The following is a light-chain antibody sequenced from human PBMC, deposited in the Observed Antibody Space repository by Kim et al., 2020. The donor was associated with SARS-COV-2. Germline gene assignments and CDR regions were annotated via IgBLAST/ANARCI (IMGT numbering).Light chain of an antibody. CDR2: LGS. Sequence: IVMTQSPLSLPVTPGEPASISCRSSQSLLHRNGKNYLDWYLQKPGQSPQLLIYLGSERASGVPDRFSGSGSGTYFTLKISRVEAEDVVVYYCMQSLQSTWTFGQGTKVDIK. V-gene: IGKV2-28*01. CDR1: QSLLHRNGKNY. CDR3: MQSLQSTWT. J-gene: IGKJ1*01.